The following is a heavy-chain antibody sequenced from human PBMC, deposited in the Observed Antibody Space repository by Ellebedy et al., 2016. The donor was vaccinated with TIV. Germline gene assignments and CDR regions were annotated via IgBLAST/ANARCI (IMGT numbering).Heavy chain of an antibody. CDR3: AKVLFAFGEFESPFDP. J-gene: IGHJ5*02. CDR2: IRYDGSDK. Sequence: PGGSLRLSCAASGFTFNSYGMHWVRQAPGKGLEWVTFIRYDGSDKYYTDSVKGRFTISRDNSKNTLNLQINSLRLEDTAVYHCAKVLFAFGEFESPFDPWGQGTLVIVSS. V-gene: IGHV3-30*02. CDR1: GFTFNSYG. D-gene: IGHD3-10*01.